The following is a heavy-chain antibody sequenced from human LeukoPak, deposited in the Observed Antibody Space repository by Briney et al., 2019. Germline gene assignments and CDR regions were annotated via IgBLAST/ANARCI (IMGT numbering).Heavy chain of an antibody. CDR1: GGALSSYH. Sequence: SETLSLTCTVSGGALSSYHWSWIRQSPGRGLEWLGHISCRGNTDYNPALKSRVTISVDMFYNQFSLKLSSVTAADTAVYYCAGTYYFDSSGHYFGGNGFDIWGQGTMVTVSS. CDR3: AGTYYFDSSGHYFGGNGFDI. CDR2: ISCRGNT. J-gene: IGHJ3*02. V-gene: IGHV4-59*12. D-gene: IGHD3-22*01.